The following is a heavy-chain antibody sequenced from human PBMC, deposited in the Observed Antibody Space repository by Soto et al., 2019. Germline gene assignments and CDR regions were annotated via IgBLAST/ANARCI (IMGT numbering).Heavy chain of an antibody. D-gene: IGHD3-16*02. Sequence: EAQLLESGGGLVQPGGSLTLSCATSGFTFSSYAMVWVRQAAEKGLEWVASISNNGDTAYYADSVKGRFTISRGNSEXXLYLQMNGLRADDTALYFCAKSRVFIGAIVTLLDSWGQGTQVTVSS. J-gene: IGHJ4*02. CDR3: AKSRVFIGAIVTLLDS. V-gene: IGHV3-23*01. CDR2: ISNNGDTA. CDR1: GFTFSSYA.